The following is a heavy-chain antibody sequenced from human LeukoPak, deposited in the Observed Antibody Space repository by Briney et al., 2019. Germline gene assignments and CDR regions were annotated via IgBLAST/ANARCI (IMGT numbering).Heavy chain of an antibody. D-gene: IGHD6-13*01. Sequence: GGSLRLSCAASGFTFSSYAMSWVRQAPGKGLEWVSAISGSGSSTYYADSVKGRFTISRDNAKNTLYLQMNSLRAEDTAVYYCARVSSSYYFYFDYWGQGTLVTVSS. CDR2: ISGSGSST. CDR3: ARVSSSYYFYFDY. CDR1: GFTFSSYA. V-gene: IGHV3-23*01. J-gene: IGHJ4*02.